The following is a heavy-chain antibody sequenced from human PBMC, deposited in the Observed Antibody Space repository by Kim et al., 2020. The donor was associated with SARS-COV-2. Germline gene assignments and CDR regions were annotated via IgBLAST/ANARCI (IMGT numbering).Heavy chain of an antibody. J-gene: IGHJ4*02. D-gene: IGHD6-6*01. CDR1: GFTFSDYY. CDR2: ISSSGSTI. CDR3: ARDPKIAARSTDYFDY. V-gene: IGHV3-11*01. Sequence: GGSLRLSCAASGFTFSDYYMSWIRQAPGKGLEWVSYISSSGSTIYYADSVKGRFTISRDNAKNSLYLQMNSLRAEDTAVYYCARDPKIAARSTDYFDYWGQGTLVTVSS.